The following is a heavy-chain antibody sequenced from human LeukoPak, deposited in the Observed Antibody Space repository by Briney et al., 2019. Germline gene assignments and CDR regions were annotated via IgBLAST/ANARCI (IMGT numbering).Heavy chain of an antibody. CDR2: ISSSGGST. V-gene: IGHV3-23*01. CDR1: GFTFNNYA. J-gene: IGHJ2*01. Sequence: QSGGSLRLSCAASGFTFNNYAMSWVRQAPGKGLEWVSAISSSGGSTYYADSVKGRFTISRDNSKNTLYLQMNSLRAEDTAVYYCAKGVRGGTWYFDLWGRGTLVTVSS. D-gene: IGHD3-10*01. CDR3: AKGVRGGTWYFDL.